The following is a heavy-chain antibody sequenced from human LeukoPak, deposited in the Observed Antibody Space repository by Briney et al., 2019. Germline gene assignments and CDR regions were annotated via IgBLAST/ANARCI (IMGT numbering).Heavy chain of an antibody. Sequence: GGTLTLSCTASGFTFSSYGMSWARQAPGEGLEWVSAISGCGGSTYYADSVERRFTISRDNYKNTLYLKMNSLIDDDTAVYYCAELGITMIGGVWGKGTTVTIS. D-gene: IGHD3-10*02. CDR1: GFTFSSYG. V-gene: IGHV3-23*01. CDR3: AELGITMIGGV. J-gene: IGHJ6*03. CDR2: ISGCGGST.